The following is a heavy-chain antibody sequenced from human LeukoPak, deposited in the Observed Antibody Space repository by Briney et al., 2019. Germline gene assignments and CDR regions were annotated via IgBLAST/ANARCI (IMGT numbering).Heavy chain of an antibody. CDR3: ARGVLVTF. Sequence: PGGSLTLSCAASGFTFKSYEMNWVRQAPGKGLEWLSYISSSGTTIYYADSVKGRFAISRDNAKNSLYLQMNSLRAEDTAVYCCARGVLVTFWGQGTLVTVSS. J-gene: IGHJ4*02. CDR2: ISSSGTTI. V-gene: IGHV3-48*03. D-gene: IGHD2-21*02. CDR1: GFTFKSYE.